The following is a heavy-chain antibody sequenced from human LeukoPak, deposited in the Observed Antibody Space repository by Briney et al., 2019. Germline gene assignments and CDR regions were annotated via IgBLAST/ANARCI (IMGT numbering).Heavy chain of an antibody. D-gene: IGHD1-1*01. CDR2: ISWNSGSI. V-gene: IGHV3-9*01. CDR1: GFTFDDYA. CDR3: ARDGKLNLDY. J-gene: IGHJ4*02. Sequence: GGSLRLSCAASGFTFDDYAMHWVRQAPGKGLEWVSGISWNSGSIGYADSVKGRFTISRDNSKNTLYLQMSSLRAEDTAVYYCARDGKLNLDYWGQGTLVTVSS.